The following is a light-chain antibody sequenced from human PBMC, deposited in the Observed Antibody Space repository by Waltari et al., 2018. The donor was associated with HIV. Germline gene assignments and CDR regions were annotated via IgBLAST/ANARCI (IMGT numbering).Light chain of an antibody. Sequence: QSALTQPRSVSGSPRQSVTISCIGTNSDVGGYNSVSWYRQHPAAAPKLIIYDVTKRPSGVPDRFSGAKSVNTASLTGSGLQADDEAEYYCCSYAGSYTWLFGGGTKLTVL. CDR2: DVT. CDR3: CSYAGSYTWL. V-gene: IGLV2-11*01. CDR1: NSDVGGYNS. J-gene: IGLJ2*01.